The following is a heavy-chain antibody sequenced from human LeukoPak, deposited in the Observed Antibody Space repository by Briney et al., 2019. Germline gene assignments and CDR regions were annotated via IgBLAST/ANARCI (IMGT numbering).Heavy chain of an antibody. V-gene: IGHV4-59*01. CDR3: ARRGRNSSGWQDYL. CDR1: GGSISSYY. CDR2: IYYSGST. J-gene: IGHJ4*02. Sequence: SETLSLTCTVSGGSISSYYWSWIRQPPGKGLEWIGYIYYSGSTNYNPSLKSRVTISIDTAKNQFSLKLTSVTAADTAVYYCARRGRNSSGWQDYLWGQGTLVTVSS. D-gene: IGHD6-25*01.